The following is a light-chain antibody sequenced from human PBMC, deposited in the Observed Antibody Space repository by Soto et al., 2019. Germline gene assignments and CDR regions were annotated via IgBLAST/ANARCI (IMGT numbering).Light chain of an antibody. V-gene: IGLV8-61*01. CDR2: NTN. Sequence: QTVVTQEASLSVSPGTTVTLTCGLSSGSVSANYYPSWYQQTPGQAPRTLIYNTNTRSSGVPDRFSGSILGNKAALTITGAQADDESDYYCVLYMGSGTWVFRGGTKVTVL. CDR1: SGSVSANYY. J-gene: IGLJ3*02. CDR3: VLYMGSGTWV.